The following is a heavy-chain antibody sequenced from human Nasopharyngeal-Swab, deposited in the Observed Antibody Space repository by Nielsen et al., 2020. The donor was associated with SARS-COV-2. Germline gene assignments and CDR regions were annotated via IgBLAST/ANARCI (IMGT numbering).Heavy chain of an antibody. CDR1: GFTFSTFG. V-gene: IGHV3-33*01. D-gene: IGHD3-10*01. CDR2: IWYDGSNK. Sequence: GGSLRLSCAASGFTFSTFGMHWVRQAPGKGLEWVAVIWYDGSNKYYADSVKGRFTISRDNSKNTLYLQMNSLRAEDTAIYYCARDLYKVVRGVIGYWGQGTLVTVSS. CDR3: ARDLYKVVRGVIGY. J-gene: IGHJ4*02.